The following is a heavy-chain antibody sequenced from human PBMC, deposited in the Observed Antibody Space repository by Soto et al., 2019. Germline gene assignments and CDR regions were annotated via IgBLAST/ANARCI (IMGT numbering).Heavy chain of an antibody. J-gene: IGHJ4*02. Sequence: SISLTCAVCSGSFTSYSSSWLRQPPGKGLELIGEXNHSGXTHYNHYRKSXXTISRYNXXNSLYVQVNCLRAEDTAVYYCARGTNAEPGLDYWGRGILVTVSS. D-gene: IGHD1-1*01. CDR3: ARGTNAEPGLDY. CDR1: SGSFTSYS. V-gene: IGHV4-34*01. CDR2: XNHSGXT.